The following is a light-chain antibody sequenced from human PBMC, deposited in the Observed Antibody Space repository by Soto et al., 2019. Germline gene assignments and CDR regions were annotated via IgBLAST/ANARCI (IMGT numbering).Light chain of an antibody. CDR1: SSDIGSYNL. CDR3: CSYAGSSTYV. CDR2: EVT. J-gene: IGLJ1*01. Sequence: QSVLTQPASVSGSPGQSITVSCTGTSSDIGSYNLVSWYQHHPGKAPKAMIYEVTKRPSGVSNRFSGSKSGNTASLTISGLQAEDEADYYCCSYAGSSTYVFGTGTKVTVL. V-gene: IGLV2-23*02.